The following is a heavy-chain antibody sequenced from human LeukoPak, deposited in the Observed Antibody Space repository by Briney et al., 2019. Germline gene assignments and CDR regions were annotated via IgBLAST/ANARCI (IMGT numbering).Heavy chain of an antibody. CDR2: IKQDGSEK. Sequence: GGSLRLSCADSGFTFSSYWMSWVRQAPGKGLEWVANIKQDGSEKYYVDSVKGRFTISKDNAKNSLYLQMNSLRAEGTAVYYCARDLSRSFSMIRGLIQHREFDFWGRGTLVTVSS. CDR3: ARDLSRSFSMIRGLIQHREFDF. J-gene: IGHJ4*02. D-gene: IGHD3-10*01. V-gene: IGHV3-7*01. CDR1: GFTFSSYW.